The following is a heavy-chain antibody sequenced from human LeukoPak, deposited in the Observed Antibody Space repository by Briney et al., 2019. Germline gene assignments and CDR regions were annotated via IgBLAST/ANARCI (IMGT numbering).Heavy chain of an antibody. Sequence: PGGSLRLFCGASGFTFSNYGMLWVRQAPGKGLEWVAFIRYDGNNKLYADSVKGRFTISRDNSKNTLYLQMSSLGIEDTAVYYCAKVLQMVREVTPFDYWGQGTQVTVSS. V-gene: IGHV3-30*02. CDR3: AKVLQMVREVTPFDY. CDR2: IRYDGNNK. CDR1: GFTFSNYG. J-gene: IGHJ4*02. D-gene: IGHD3-10*01.